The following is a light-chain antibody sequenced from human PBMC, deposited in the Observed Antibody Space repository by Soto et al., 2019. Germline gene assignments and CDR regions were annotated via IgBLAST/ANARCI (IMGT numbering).Light chain of an antibody. Sequence: QSVLTQPPSVSGAPGQRVTISCTGSSSNIGAGYDVHWYQQLPGTAPKLLIYGNSNRPSGVPDRFSGSKSGTSASLAITGFQSEDEADYYCQSYDSSLSGHNYVFGTGTKVTVL. CDR2: GNS. J-gene: IGLJ1*01. CDR3: QSYDSSLSGHNYV. CDR1: SSNIGAGYD. V-gene: IGLV1-40*01.